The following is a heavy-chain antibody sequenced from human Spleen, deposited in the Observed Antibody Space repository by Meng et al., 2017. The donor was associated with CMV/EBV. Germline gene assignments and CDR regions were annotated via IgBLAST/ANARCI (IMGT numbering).Heavy chain of an antibody. CDR2: IRYDVSNK. Sequence: GGSLRLSCAASGFGFRNYGMHWVRQAPGKGLEWVAFIRYDVSNKLYADSVKGRFTISRDNAKNTLYLQMNSLRAEDTAVYYCARGNYYGMDVWGQGTTVTVSS. CDR3: ARGNYYGMDV. V-gene: IGHV3-30*02. CDR1: GFGFRNYG. J-gene: IGHJ6*02.